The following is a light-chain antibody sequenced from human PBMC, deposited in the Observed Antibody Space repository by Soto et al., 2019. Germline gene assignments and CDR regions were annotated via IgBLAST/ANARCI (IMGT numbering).Light chain of an antibody. V-gene: IGKV3-15*01. CDR3: QHYNNWPPWT. CDR2: GAS. J-gene: IGKJ1*01. CDR1: QSVSSN. Sequence: EIVLTQSPATLSVSPGERATLSSRASQSVSSNLAWYQQKRGQAPRLLIYGASTRATGIPARFSGSGSGREFTLTISSLQSEDFAVYYCQHYNNWPPWTFGQGTKVEIK.